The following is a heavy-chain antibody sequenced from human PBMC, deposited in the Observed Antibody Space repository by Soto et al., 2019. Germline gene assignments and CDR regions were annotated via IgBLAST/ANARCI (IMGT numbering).Heavy chain of an antibody. J-gene: IGHJ5*02. Sequence: SETLSLTCAVSGYSISSGYYLGGIRDPAGKGLEWIGSIYHSGSTYYNPSLKSRVTISVDTSKNQFSLKLSSVTAADTAVYYCAREADIVVVVAAPDLNWFDPWGQGTLVTVSS. CDR1: GYSISSGYY. D-gene: IGHD2-15*01. CDR2: IYHSGST. V-gene: IGHV4-38-2*02. CDR3: AREADIVVVVAAPDLNWFDP.